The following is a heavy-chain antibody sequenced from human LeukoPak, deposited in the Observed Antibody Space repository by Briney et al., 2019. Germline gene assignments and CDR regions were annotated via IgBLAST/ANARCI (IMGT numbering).Heavy chain of an antibody. CDR2: LHTSGST. V-gene: IGHV4-61*02. D-gene: IGHD5-18*01. CDR1: GGSITSGSFY. J-gene: IGHJ4*02. CDR3: TRTGYSSGYVEY. Sequence: PSQTLSLTCIVSGGSITSGSFYWSWIRQPAGKGLEWIGRLHTSGSTNYNPSLKSRVAISVDTPENQFSLKLNSVTAADTAVDYCTRTGYSSGYVEYWGQGTLVTASS.